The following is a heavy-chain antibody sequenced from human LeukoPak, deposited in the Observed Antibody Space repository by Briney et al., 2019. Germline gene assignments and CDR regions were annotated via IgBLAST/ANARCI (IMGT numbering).Heavy chain of an antibody. CDR3: ARAEKSFSRIAATPLPADY. V-gene: IGHV3-30*03. CDR2: ISFDESNK. CDR1: GFTFSRYG. J-gene: IGHJ4*02. D-gene: IGHD6-6*01. Sequence: GGSLRLSCAASGFTFSRYGVHWVRQAPGKGLEWVASISFDESNKYIADSVKGRFTVSRDNSKNILYLQMNSLRSDDTAVYYCARAEKSFSRIAATPLPADYWGQGTLVTVSS.